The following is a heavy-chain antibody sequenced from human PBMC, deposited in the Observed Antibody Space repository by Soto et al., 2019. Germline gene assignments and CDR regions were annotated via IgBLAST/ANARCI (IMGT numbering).Heavy chain of an antibody. V-gene: IGHV4-61*08. CDR1: GGSVYSDGYY. CDR3: APGGATGNSSYFAS. J-gene: IGHJ4*02. Sequence: SETLSLTCIVSGGSVYSDGYYWSWIRQPPGKRPEWIGYIFYSGTTQYSPALASRVTISLETSKNQFSLALNSVTAADTAVYYCAPGGATGNSSYFASWGPGTLVTVSS. D-gene: IGHD3-9*01. CDR2: IFYSGTT.